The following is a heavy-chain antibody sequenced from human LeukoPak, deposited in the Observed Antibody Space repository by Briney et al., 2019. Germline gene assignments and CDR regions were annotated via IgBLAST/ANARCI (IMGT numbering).Heavy chain of an antibody. CDR3: ARHGYIVVVPAAIRSFDY. D-gene: IGHD2-2*02. Sequence: SETLSLTCAVYGGSFSGYYWSWIRQPPGKGLEWIGEINHSGSTNYNPSLKSRVTISVDTSKNQFSLKLSSVTAADTGVYYCARHGYIVVVPAAIRSFDYWGQGTLVTVSS. V-gene: IGHV4-34*01. CDR2: INHSGST. CDR1: GGSFSGYY. J-gene: IGHJ4*02.